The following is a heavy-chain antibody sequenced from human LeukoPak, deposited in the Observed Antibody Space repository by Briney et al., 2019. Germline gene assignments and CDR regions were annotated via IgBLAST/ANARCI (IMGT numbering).Heavy chain of an antibody. CDR2: IYYSGST. Sequence: PSETLSLNCAVSGYSIGSGYYWGWIRQPPGKGLEWIGSIYYSGSTYYNPSLKSRVTISVDTSKNQFSLKLSSVTAADTAVYYCARVATTTNPPQRPFDYWGQGTLVTVSS. CDR3: ARVATTTNPPQRPFDY. CDR1: GYSIGSGYY. J-gene: IGHJ4*02. D-gene: IGHD5-12*01. V-gene: IGHV4-38-2*01.